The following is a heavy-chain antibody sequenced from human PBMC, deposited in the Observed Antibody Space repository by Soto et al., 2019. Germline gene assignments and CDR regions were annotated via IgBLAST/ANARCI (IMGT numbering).Heavy chain of an antibody. CDR2: IDPSDSYT. CDR1: GYSFTSYW. CDR3: ARLPFPSVVPAVVDPF. D-gene: IGHD2-2*01. Sequence: PGESLKISCKGSGYSFTSYWISWVRQMPGKGLEWMGRIDPSDSYTNYSPSFQGHVTISADKSISTAYLQWSGLKASDTAMYYCARLPFPSVVPAVVDPFWGQGTLVTVSS. J-gene: IGHJ4*02. V-gene: IGHV5-10-1*01.